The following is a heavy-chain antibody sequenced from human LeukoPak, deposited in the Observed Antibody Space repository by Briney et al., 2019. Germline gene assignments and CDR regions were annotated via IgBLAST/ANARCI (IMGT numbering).Heavy chain of an antibody. J-gene: IGHJ2*01. V-gene: IGHV3-13*04. D-gene: IGHD7-27*01. Sequence: PGGSLRLSCAASGFTLSAYDMHWVRQLPGRGLEWVSTIAVGGGTLYSDSVKGRFTIFRESVENSLYLQLHSLRAEDTAVYYCARRPNWGAANWYFDPWGRGTPVTVSS. CDR2: IAVGGGT. CDR1: GFTLSAYD. CDR3: ARRPNWGAANWYFDP.